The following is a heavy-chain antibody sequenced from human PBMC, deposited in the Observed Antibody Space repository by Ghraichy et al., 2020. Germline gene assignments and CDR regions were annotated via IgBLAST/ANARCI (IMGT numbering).Heavy chain of an antibody. J-gene: IGHJ4*02. V-gene: IGHV4-59*01. CDR1: GASIRTYF. CDR2: IFYSGST. Sequence: SETLSLTCTVSGASIRTYFWSWIRQPPGKGLEWIGDIFYSGSTNYNPSLKSRVTISVDASNNQFSLKLSSVTAADTAVYYCARSRGQVAGVPFDYWGQGTLVTVSS. D-gene: IGHD6-19*01. CDR3: ARSRGQVAGVPFDY.